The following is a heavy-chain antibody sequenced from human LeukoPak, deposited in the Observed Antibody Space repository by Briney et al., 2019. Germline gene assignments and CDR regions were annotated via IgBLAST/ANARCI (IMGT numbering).Heavy chain of an antibody. Sequence: SETLSLTCAVYGGSFSGYYWSWIRQPPGKGLEWIGEINHSGSTNYNPSLKSRVTISVDTSKNQFSLKLSSVTAADTAVYYCARGLDLDFDYWRQGTLVTVSS. CDR1: GGSFSGYY. J-gene: IGHJ4*02. CDR3: ARGLDLDFDY. V-gene: IGHV4-34*01. D-gene: IGHD2-2*03. CDR2: INHSGST.